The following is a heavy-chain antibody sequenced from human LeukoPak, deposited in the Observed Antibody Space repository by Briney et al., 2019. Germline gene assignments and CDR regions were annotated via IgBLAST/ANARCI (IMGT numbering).Heavy chain of an antibody. V-gene: IGHV4-59*08. D-gene: IGHD3-10*01. CDR1: GGSISGYY. Sequence: KASETLSLTCSVSGGSISGYYWTWVRQPPGKGLEWIGYVYYSGSTNYNPSLKSRVTMSIDTSKNQFFLELSSVTAADTAVYYCVRHTWFGTRHWFDPWGQGILVTVSS. CDR3: VRHTWFGTRHWFDP. CDR2: VYYSGST. J-gene: IGHJ5*02.